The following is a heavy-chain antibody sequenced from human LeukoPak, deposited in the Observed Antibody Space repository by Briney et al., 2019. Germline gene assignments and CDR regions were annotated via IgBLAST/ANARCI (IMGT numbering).Heavy chain of an antibody. CDR3: ARGATISESGYFDF. Sequence: SETLSLTCAVYGGSFSRYYWSWIRQSPGKGLEWIAEIDHRGDTNYNPSVKSRVTISVDTSKNQFSLKVRSLSAADTAVYYCARGATISESGYFDFWGQGTLVTVSS. V-gene: IGHV4-34*01. J-gene: IGHJ4*03. CDR2: IDHRGDT. D-gene: IGHD5-24*01. CDR1: GGSFSRYY.